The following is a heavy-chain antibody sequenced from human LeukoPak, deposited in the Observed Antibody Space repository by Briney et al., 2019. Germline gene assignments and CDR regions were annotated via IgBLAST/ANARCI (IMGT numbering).Heavy chain of an antibody. CDR1: GLTFSSSS. CDR3: ARGLISSGYSPYFDY. J-gene: IGHJ4*02. CDR2: ISSSSNYM. V-gene: IGHV3-21*01. Sequence: GSLRLSCAASGLTFSSSSMNWVRQAPGKGLEWVSSISSSSNYMYYTDSVKGRFTIFRDNAENSLYLQMNSLRIEDTAVYYCARGLISSGYSPYFDYWGQGTLITVSS. D-gene: IGHD3-22*01.